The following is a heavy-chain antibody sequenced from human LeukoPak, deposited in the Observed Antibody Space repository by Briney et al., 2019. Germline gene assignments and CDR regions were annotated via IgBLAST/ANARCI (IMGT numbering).Heavy chain of an antibody. Sequence: GGSLRLSCAASGFTFSSYGMHWVRQAPGKGLEWVAVIWYDGSNKYYADSVKGRFTISRDNSKNTLYLQMNSLRAEDTAVYYCARSTYCSSTSCPFDYWGQGTLVTVSS. D-gene: IGHD2-2*01. CDR1: GFTFSSYG. J-gene: IGHJ4*02. CDR3: ARSTYCSSTSCPFDY. V-gene: IGHV3-33*01. CDR2: IWYDGSNK.